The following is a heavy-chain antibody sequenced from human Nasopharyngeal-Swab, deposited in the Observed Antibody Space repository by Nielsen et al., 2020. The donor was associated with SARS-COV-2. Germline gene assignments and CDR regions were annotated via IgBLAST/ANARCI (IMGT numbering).Heavy chain of an antibody. Sequence: GESLKISCAASGFTFSSYSMNWVRQAPGKGLEWVSYISSSSSTIYYADSVKGRFTISRDNAKNSLYLQMNSLRDEDTAVYYCARDLASNDFWSGDFWGQGTLVTVSA. CDR1: GFTFSSYS. V-gene: IGHV3-48*02. CDR3: ARDLASNDFWSGDF. J-gene: IGHJ4*02. CDR2: ISSSSSTI. D-gene: IGHD3-3*01.